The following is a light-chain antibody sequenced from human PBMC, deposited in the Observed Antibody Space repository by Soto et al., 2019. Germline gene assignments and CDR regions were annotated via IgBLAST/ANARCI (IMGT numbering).Light chain of an antibody. CDR1: QGVSSY. V-gene: IGKV1-8*01. CDR2: AAS. Sequence: AILMTQSPSSLSASTGGRVTITCRASQGVSSYYVWYQQQPGKAPKLLIYAASTLQSGVPSRFSGSGSATEFTLTISSLQPDDFATYYCQQYNSYRTFGQGTKVDIK. J-gene: IGKJ1*01. CDR3: QQYNSYRT.